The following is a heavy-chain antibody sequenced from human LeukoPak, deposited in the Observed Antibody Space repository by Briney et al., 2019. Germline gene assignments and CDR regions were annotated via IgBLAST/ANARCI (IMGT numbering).Heavy chain of an antibody. Sequence: GGSLRLSCAASGFTFSSYEMNWVRQAPGKGLEWVSYISSSGNTIYYADSVKGRFTISRDNAKNSLHLQMNSLRAEDTAVYYCARSARLMKGVVEVTALDDWGQGTLVTVSS. D-gene: IGHD3-3*01. CDR3: ARSARLMKGVVEVTALDD. CDR1: GFTFSSYE. V-gene: IGHV3-48*03. CDR2: ISSSGNTI. J-gene: IGHJ4*02.